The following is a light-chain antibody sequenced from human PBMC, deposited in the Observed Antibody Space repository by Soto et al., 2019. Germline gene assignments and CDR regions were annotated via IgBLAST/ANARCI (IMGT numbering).Light chain of an antibody. J-gene: IGLJ1*01. CDR1: SSDVGGYDY. Sequence: QSALTQPPSASGAPGQAVTISCTGTSSDVGGYDYVSWYQQHPGKAPKLMIYEFTIRPSGVSDRFSGSKSGNTASLTVSGLQAEDEADYYCSSYTGGNTSHVFGTGTKVTVL. V-gene: IGLV2-8*01. CDR2: EFT. CDR3: SSYTGGNTSHV.